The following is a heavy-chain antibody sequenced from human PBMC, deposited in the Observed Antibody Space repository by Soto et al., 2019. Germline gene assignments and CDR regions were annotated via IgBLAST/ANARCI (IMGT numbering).Heavy chain of an antibody. CDR1: GGSISIGGYS. CDR2: IYHSGST. V-gene: IGHV4-30-2*01. Sequence: SETVSLTCAFSGGSISIGGYSWSWIRQPPGRGLEWIGYIYHSGSTYYNPSLKSRVTISVDRSKNQFSLKLSSVTAADSAVYYCARLGAYYQSLDPWGPGTLVTVSS. J-gene: IGHJ5*02. CDR3: ARLGAYYQSLDP. D-gene: IGHD3-22*01.